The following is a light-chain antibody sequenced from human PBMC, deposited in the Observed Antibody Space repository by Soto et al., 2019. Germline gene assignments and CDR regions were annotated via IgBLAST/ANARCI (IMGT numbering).Light chain of an antibody. V-gene: IGLV2-14*01. CDR2: EVT. Sequence: QSTLTQPASRSGSPGQSITISCAGTSSDIGGSKYVSWYQQHPGKAPKLIIYEVTYLPSGVSARFSGSKSGNTASLTVSGLRAEDEADYYCSSYTTSSAYVFGIGTKVTVL. CDR1: SSDIGGSKY. CDR3: SSYTTSSAYV. J-gene: IGLJ1*01.